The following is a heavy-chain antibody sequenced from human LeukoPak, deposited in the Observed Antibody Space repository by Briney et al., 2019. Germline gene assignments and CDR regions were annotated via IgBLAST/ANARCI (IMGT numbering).Heavy chain of an antibody. CDR2: IWYDGSNK. J-gene: IGHJ4*02. D-gene: IGHD2-21*02. Sequence: GGSLRLPCAASGFNFSNYGMHWVRQPPGKGLEWVAVIWYDGSNKYYADSVKGRFTISRDNSKDTLYVQMNSLRAEDTAMYYCTANFDFWGQGTLVTVSS. V-gene: IGHV3-33*01. CDR1: GFNFSNYG. CDR3: TANFDF.